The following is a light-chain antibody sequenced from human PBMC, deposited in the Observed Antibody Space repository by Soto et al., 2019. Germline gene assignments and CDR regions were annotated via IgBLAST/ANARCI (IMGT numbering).Light chain of an antibody. CDR3: QQYNNWPWT. V-gene: IGKV3-15*01. CDR2: GAP. J-gene: IGKJ1*01. Sequence: EIVMTQSPATLSVSPGERATPSCRASQSVATNLAWYQQKPGQPPRLLIYGAPTRATGIPARFSGSGSGTEFTLTISSLQSVDFAVYSCQQYNNWPWTFGQGTKVDIK. CDR1: QSVATN.